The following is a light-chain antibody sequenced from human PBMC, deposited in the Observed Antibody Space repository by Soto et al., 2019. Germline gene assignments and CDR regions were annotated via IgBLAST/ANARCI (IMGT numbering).Light chain of an antibody. J-gene: IGLJ2*01. Sequence: QSVLTQPPSVSGAPGQRVTISCTGSSSNIGAGFDVHWYQQFPGTAPKLLIYGNTNRPSGVPDRFSGSKSGTSASLAIIGLQAEYEADYYCQSYDSSLTAPVVFGGGTKLTVL. CDR1: SSNIGAGFD. V-gene: IGLV1-40*01. CDR3: QSYDSSLTAPVV. CDR2: GNT.